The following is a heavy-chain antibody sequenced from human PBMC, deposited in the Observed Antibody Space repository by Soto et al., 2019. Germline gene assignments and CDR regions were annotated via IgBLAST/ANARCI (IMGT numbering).Heavy chain of an antibody. Sequence: SETLSLTCTVSGASISGFYWSWIRKSAGKGLEWIGRIYATGTTDYNPSLKSRVMMSVDTSKNQFSLKLSSVTAADTAVYYCARERTGDPTFFDYWGQGTLVTVSS. J-gene: IGHJ4*02. CDR2: IYATGTT. V-gene: IGHV4-4*07. D-gene: IGHD1-1*01. CDR3: ARERTGDPTFFDY. CDR1: GASISGFY.